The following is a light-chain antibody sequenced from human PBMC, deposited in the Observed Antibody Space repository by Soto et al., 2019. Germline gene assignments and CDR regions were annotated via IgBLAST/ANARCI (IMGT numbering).Light chain of an antibody. CDR3: QQRSNRIT. Sequence: EVVMRQSPATLSLSPGEIAILSCRASQSVAGSLAWYQQKPGQAPRLLIYDISTRAAAIPARFSGSGSGTDFTLTVSSLEPEDFALYYCQQRSNRITFGQGTRLEIK. V-gene: IGKV3-11*01. J-gene: IGKJ5*01. CDR2: DIS. CDR1: QSVAGS.